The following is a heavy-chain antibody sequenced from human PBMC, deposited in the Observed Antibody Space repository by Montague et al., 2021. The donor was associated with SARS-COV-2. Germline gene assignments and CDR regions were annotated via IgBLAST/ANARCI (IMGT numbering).Heavy chain of an antibody. CDR2: ISSSGSNK. Sequence: SLRLSCAASGFTFSSYQMNWVRQAPGKGLEWVSYISSSGSNKNDADSVKGRFTISRDNAKNSLYLQMNSLRAEDTAVYYCTRDPGIAEAGSWFDYWGQGTLVTASS. D-gene: IGHD6-19*01. V-gene: IGHV3-48*03. CDR1: GFTFSSYQ. J-gene: IGHJ4*02. CDR3: TRDPGIAEAGSWFDY.